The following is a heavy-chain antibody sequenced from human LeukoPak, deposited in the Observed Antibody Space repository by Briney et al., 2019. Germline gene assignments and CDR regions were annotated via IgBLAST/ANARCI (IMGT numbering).Heavy chain of an antibody. D-gene: IGHD3-16*02. Sequence: ASVKVSCKVSGYTLTELSMHWVRQAPGKGLEWMGGFDPEDGETIYAQKFQGRVTMTEDTSKDTAYMELSSLRSEDTAVYYCATGASDYVWGSYRHSFYFDYWGQGTLVTVSS. CDR1: GYTLTELS. CDR2: FDPEDGET. J-gene: IGHJ4*02. V-gene: IGHV1-24*01. CDR3: ATGASDYVWGSYRHSFYFDY.